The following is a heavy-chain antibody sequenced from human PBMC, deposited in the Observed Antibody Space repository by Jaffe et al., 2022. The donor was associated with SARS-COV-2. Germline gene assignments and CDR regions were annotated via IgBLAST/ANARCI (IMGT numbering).Heavy chain of an antibody. D-gene: IGHD5-12*01. CDR2: INAGNGNT. V-gene: IGHV1-3*01. CDR3: ARDVTEDGYNWGNFDY. J-gene: IGHJ4*02. CDR1: GYTFTSYA. Sequence: QVQLVQSGAEVKKPGASVKVSCKASGYTFTSYAMHWVRQAPGQRLEWMGWINAGNGNTKYSQKFQGRVTITRDTSASTAYMELSSLRSEDTAVYYCARDVTEDGYNWGNFDYWGQGTLVTVSS.